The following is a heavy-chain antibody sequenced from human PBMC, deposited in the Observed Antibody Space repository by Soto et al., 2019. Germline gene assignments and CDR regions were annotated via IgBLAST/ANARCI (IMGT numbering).Heavy chain of an antibody. CDR1: GFTFSSYG. J-gene: IGHJ6*02. Sequence: QVQLVESGGGVVQPGGSLRLSCAASGFTFSSYGVHWVRQAPGKGLEWVAVISNDGIKKNYGEPAKGRFTISRYNSKNTLYLQMNSLRTEDTAVYYCAKSPQWVAKGGMDVWGQGTTVTVSS. V-gene: IGHV3-30*18. CDR3: AKSPQWVAKGGMDV. CDR2: ISNDGIKK. D-gene: IGHD1-26*01.